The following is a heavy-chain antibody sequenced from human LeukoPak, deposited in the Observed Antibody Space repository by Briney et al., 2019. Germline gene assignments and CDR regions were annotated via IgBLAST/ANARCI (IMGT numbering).Heavy chain of an antibody. J-gene: IGHJ4*02. CDR2: ISSSSSHI. Sequence: GGSLRLSCAASGFTFSSYSMNWVRQAPGKGLEWVSSISSSSSHIYYADSVKGRFTISRDNAKNSLYLQMNSLRAEDTAVYYCARVSIAVAGTSFDYWGQGTLVTVSS. CDR3: ARVSIAVAGTSFDY. D-gene: IGHD6-19*01. V-gene: IGHV3-21*01. CDR1: GFTFSSYS.